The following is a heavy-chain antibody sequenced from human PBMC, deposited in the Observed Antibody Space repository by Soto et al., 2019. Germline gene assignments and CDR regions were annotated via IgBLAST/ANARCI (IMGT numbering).Heavy chain of an antibody. D-gene: IGHD5-12*01. CDR1: GFMFEDYA. J-gene: IGHJ6*02. V-gene: IGHV3-9*01. CDR3: AKGKVATIKYYGMDV. CDR2: ISWNRGDI. Sequence: EVELVESGGGLVQPGRSLTLACAASGFMFEDYAMHWVRQVPGKGLEWVSGISWNRGDIAYVDSVKGRFTISRDNAKKSLTLQMNSLIPEDTALYYCAKGKVATIKYYGMDVWGQGTTVIVSS.